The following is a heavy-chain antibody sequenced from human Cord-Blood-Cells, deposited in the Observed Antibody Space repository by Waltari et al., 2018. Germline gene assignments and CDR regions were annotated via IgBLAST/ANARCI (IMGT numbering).Heavy chain of an antibody. V-gene: IGHV3-15*01. D-gene: IGHD3-22*01. CDR2: IKSKTYGGTT. CDR3: TTDLYYYDSSGYYIDY. J-gene: IGHJ4*02. Sequence: EVQLVESGGGLVKLGGCLRLSCAASGFTFSNAWMSWVRGAPGKGLEWGGRIKSKTYGGTTEYAAPVKGRFTISRDDSKNTQYLQMNSLKTEDTAVYYCTTDLYYYDSSGYYIDYWGQRTLVTVAS. CDR1: GFTFSNAW.